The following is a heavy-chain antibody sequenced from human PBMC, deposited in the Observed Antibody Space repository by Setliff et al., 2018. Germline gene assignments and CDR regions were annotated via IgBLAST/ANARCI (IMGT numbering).Heavy chain of an antibody. CDR2: IYYSGNT. J-gene: IGHJ3*02. D-gene: IGHD3-3*01. CDR3: AGGKPFFGAFIRAFDI. Sequence: PSETLSLTCSVSGGSIDSHYWSWIRQPPGKGLEWIGSIYYSGNTNYNPSLKSRVTISIDTSKNQFSLKLSSVTAADTAVYHCAGGKPFFGAFIRAFDIWGQGRMVTVS. V-gene: IGHV4-59*11. CDR1: GGSIDSHY.